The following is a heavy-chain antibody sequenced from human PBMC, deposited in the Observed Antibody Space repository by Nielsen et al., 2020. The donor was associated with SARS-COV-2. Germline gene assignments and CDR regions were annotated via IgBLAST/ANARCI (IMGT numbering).Heavy chain of an antibody. D-gene: IGHD6-13*01. CDR3: ASAITTHSSSWYPPADYYYYYYGMDV. J-gene: IGHJ6*02. CDR2: IIPIFGTA. V-gene: IGHV1-69*01. Sequence: WVRQAPGQGLEWMGGIIPIFGTANYAQKFQGRVTITADESTSTAYMELSSLRSEDTAVYYCASAITTHSSSWYPPADYYYYYYGMDVWGQGTTVTVSS.